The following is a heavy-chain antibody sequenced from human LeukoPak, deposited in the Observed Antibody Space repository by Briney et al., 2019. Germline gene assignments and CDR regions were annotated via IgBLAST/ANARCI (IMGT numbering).Heavy chain of an antibody. CDR2: INSDGSST. V-gene: IGHV3-74*01. Sequence: QTGGSLRLSCAASGFTFSSYWMHWVRQAPGKGLVWVSRINSDGSSTSYADSVKGRFTISRDNAKNTLYLQMNSLRAEDTAVYYRARDARGYSGYDYDYWGQGTLVTVSS. CDR3: ARDARGYSGYDYDY. CDR1: GFTFSSYW. J-gene: IGHJ4*02. D-gene: IGHD5-12*01.